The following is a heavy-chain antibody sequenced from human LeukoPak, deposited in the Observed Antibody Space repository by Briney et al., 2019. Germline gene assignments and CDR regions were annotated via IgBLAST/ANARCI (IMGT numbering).Heavy chain of an antibody. CDR3: ARVVHTPQLCYFDY. J-gene: IGHJ4*02. V-gene: IGHV3-30*02. Sequence: PGGSLRLSCAASGFTFSSYGMHWVRQAPGKGLEWVAFIRYDGSNKYYADSVKGRFTISRDNSKNSLYLQMNSLRAEDTAVYYCARVVHTPQLCYFDYWGQGTLVTVSS. CDR1: GFTFSSYG. D-gene: IGHD2-15*01. CDR2: IRYDGSNK.